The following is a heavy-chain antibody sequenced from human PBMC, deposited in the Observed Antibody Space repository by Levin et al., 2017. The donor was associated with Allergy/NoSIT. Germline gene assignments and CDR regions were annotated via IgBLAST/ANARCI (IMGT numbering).Heavy chain of an antibody. CDR3: ARGWVGAAPYRWLRTGDDREKNYYYYYYMDV. V-gene: IGHV4-34*01. Sequence: SETLSLTCAVYGGSFSGYYWSWIRQPPGKGLEWIGEINHSGSTNYNPSLKSRVTISVDTSKNQFSLKLSSVTAADTAVYYCARGWVGAAPYRWLRTGDDREKNYYYYYYMDVWGKGTTVTVSS. CDR1: GGSFSGYY. CDR2: INHSGST. D-gene: IGHD5-12*01. J-gene: IGHJ6*03.